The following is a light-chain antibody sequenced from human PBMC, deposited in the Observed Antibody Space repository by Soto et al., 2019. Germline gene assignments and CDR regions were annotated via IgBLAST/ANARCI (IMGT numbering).Light chain of an antibody. CDR1: GSDIWGYNF. CDR2: EVN. J-gene: IGLJ1*01. CDR3: SSYAGTNNRFV. Sequence: QSVLTQPPSASGSPGQSVTISCTGTGSDIWGYNFVSWYQQHPGKVPKLIIYEVNKRPSGVPDRFSGSKSGNTASLTVSGLQAADEAYYYCSSYAGTNNRFVFGTGTKLTVL. V-gene: IGLV2-8*01.